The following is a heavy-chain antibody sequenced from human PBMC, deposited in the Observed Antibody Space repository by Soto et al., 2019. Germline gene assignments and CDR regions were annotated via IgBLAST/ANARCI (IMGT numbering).Heavy chain of an antibody. CDR2: INHSGST. J-gene: IGHJ6*03. V-gene: IGHV4-34*01. CDR3: ARAPPKYSSSWYYMDV. D-gene: IGHD6-13*01. CDR1: GGSFSGYY. Sequence: SETLSLTCAVYGGSFSGYYWSWIRQPPGKGLEWIGEINHSGSTNYNPSLKSRVTISVDTPKNQFSLKLSSVTAADTAVYYCARAPPKYSSSWYYMDVWGKGTTVTVSS.